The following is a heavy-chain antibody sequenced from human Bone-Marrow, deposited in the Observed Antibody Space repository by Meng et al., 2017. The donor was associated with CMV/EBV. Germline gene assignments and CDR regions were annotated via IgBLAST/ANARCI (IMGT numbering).Heavy chain of an antibody. CDR2: IIPILEMA. CDR1: GGTLTDYT. V-gene: IGHV1-69*02. CDR3: ARSKMPAVGYYFDY. D-gene: IGHD2-8*02. Sequence: SVKVSCKAPGGTLTDYTINWVRQAPGQGLEWMGRIIPILEMADYAQSFQGRVTISADKSTSTVYMEMSSLRSDDTAVYYCARSKMPAVGYYFDYWGQGTLVTVSS. J-gene: IGHJ4*02.